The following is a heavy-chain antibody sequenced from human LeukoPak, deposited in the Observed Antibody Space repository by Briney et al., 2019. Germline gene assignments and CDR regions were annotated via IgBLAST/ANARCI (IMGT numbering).Heavy chain of an antibody. V-gene: IGHV4-39*07. J-gene: IGHJ4*02. CDR3: ASASQQLTPFDY. D-gene: IGHD6-13*01. Sequence: PSETLSLTCTVSGGSISSSSYYWGWIRQPPGKGLEWIGSIYYSGSTYYNPSLKSRVTISVDKSKNQFSLKLSSVTAADTAVYFCASASQQLTPFDYWGQGTLVTVSS. CDR2: IYYSGST. CDR1: GGSISSSSYY.